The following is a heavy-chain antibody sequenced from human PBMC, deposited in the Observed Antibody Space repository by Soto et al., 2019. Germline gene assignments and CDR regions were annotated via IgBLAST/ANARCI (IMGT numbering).Heavy chain of an antibody. CDR3: ARATNIAAAYNWFDP. D-gene: IGHD6-13*01. V-gene: IGHV4-34*12. J-gene: IGHJ5*02. Sequence: SETLSLTCAVYGGSFSGYYWSWILQPPGKGLEWIGEIIHSGSTNYNPSLKSRVTISVDTSKNQFSLKLSSVTAADTAVYYCARATNIAAAYNWFDPWGQGTLVTVSS. CDR2: IIHSGST. CDR1: GGSFSGYY.